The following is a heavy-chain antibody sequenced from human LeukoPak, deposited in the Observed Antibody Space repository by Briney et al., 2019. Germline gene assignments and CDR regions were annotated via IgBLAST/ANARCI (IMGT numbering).Heavy chain of an antibody. D-gene: IGHD2-8*02. Sequence: PSETLSLTCTLSGGAISIGSYYWSWIRQPAGKGLEWIGRIYTSGSTNYNPSLKSRVTISVDTSKNQFSLKLSSVTAADTAVYFCARGPLWYYFDYWGQGTLVTVSS. CDR3: ARGPLWYYFDY. J-gene: IGHJ4*02. CDR2: IYTSGST. CDR1: GGAISIGSYY. V-gene: IGHV4-61*02.